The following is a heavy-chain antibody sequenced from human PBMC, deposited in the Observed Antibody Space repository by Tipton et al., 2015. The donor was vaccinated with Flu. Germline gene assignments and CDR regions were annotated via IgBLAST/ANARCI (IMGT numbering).Heavy chain of an antibody. D-gene: IGHD6-19*01. J-gene: IGHJ4*02. CDR3: AKDGWDTSGWYAFDY. CDR2: IRHDESDK. V-gene: IGHV3-30*02. CDR1: GFTFSGYG. Sequence: SLRLSCAASGFTFSGYGMHWVRQAPGKGLEWVAFIRHDESDKYYADSVKGRFTISRDNSKNALYLLINSLRTEDTAVYYCAKDGWDTSGWYAFDYWGQGTLVTVSS.